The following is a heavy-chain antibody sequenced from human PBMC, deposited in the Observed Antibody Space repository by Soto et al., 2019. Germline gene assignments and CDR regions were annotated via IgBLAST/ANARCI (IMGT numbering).Heavy chain of an antibody. V-gene: IGHV4-61*01. J-gene: IGHJ5*02. CDR3: ASWIAAAGTDNWFDP. D-gene: IGHD6-13*01. CDR2: IYHSGST. CDR1: GGSVSSGSYY. Sequence: SETLSLTCTVSGGSVSSGSYYWSWIRQPPGKGLEWIGYIYHSGSTNYNPSLKSRVTISVDTSKNQFSLKLSSVTAADMAVYYCASWIAAAGTDNWFDPWGQGTLVTVSS.